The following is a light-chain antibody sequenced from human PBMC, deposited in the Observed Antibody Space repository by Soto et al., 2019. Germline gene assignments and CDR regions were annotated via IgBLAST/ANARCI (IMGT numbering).Light chain of an antibody. CDR1: SSDVGGYNY. V-gene: IGLV2-14*01. CDR2: EVS. Sequence: QSALTXPAXXXXXXGQSITISCTGTSSDVGGYNYDPWYQQHPGKAPKLMIYEVSNRPSGVSNRFSGSKSGNTASLTISGLQAEDDADYYCSSYTSSSTWVFGGGTKLTVL. CDR3: SSYTSSSTWV. J-gene: IGLJ3*02.